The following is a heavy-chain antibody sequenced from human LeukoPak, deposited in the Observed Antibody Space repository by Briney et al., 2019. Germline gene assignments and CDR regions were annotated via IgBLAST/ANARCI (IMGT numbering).Heavy chain of an antibody. CDR3: ARHEPKQVVHYYYYYMDV. J-gene: IGHJ6*03. D-gene: IGHD2-15*01. CDR1: GGSISSYY. V-gene: IGHV4-59*01. Sequence: PSETLSLTCTVSGGSISSYYWSWIRQPPGKGLEWIGYIYYSGSTNYNASLKSRVTISVDTSKNQFSLKLSSVTAADTAVYYCARHEPKQVVHYYYYYMDVWGKGTTVTVSS. CDR2: IYYSGST.